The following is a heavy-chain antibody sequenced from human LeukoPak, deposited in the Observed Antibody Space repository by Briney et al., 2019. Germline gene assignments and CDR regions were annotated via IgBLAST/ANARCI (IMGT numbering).Heavy chain of an antibody. CDR2: ISWDGGST. V-gene: IGHV3-43*01. Sequence: GSLRLSCAASGFTFDDYTMHWVRQAPGKGLEWVSLISWDGGSTYYADSVKGRFTISRDNSKNSLYLQMNSLRTEDTALYYCTPLDTAMVDYWGQGTLVTVSS. J-gene: IGHJ4*02. CDR1: GFTFDDYT. CDR3: TPLDTAMVDY. D-gene: IGHD5-18*01.